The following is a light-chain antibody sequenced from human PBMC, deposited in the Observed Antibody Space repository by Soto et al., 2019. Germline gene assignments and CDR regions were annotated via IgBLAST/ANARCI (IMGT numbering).Light chain of an antibody. J-gene: IGKJ2*01. Sequence: DIQMTQSPSTLSASVGDRVTITCRASQISSTWLAWYQQRPGNAPKLLIHDVSSVQSGVPSRFSGSGSGTEFTLASSSLEPDDFATYYCQQDNSFVQGTKLEIK. CDR3: QQDNS. CDR1: QISSTW. CDR2: DVS. V-gene: IGKV1-5*01.